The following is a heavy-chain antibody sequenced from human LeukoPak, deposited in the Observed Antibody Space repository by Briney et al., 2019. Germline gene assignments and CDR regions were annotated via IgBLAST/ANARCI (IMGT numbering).Heavy chain of an antibody. D-gene: IGHD2-2*01. CDR1: GFTFSTYA. CDR3: AREWDIVVVPAANNLVYYGMDV. J-gene: IGHJ6*02. CDR2: IRSSNDYT. Sequence: EPGGSLRLSCAASGFTFSTYAMSWVRQAPGKGLEWVSIIRSSNDYTYYADSVKGRLTISRDNSKNTLYLQMNSLRDEDTAVYYCAREWDIVVVPAANNLVYYGMDVWGQGTTVTVSS. V-gene: IGHV3-23*01.